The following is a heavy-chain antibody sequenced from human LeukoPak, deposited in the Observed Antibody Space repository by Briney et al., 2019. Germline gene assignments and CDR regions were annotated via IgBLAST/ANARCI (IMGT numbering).Heavy chain of an antibody. Sequence: QPGGSLRLSCAASGLTFSSYWMHWVRQAPGKGLVWVSRINSDGSSTSYADSVKGRFTISRDNAKNTLYLQMNSLRAEDTAVYYCAREGGSGSYYYYYGMDVWGQGTTVTVSS. CDR1: GLTFSSYW. D-gene: IGHD3-10*01. V-gene: IGHV3-74*01. CDR2: INSDGSST. J-gene: IGHJ6*02. CDR3: AREGGSGSYYYYYGMDV.